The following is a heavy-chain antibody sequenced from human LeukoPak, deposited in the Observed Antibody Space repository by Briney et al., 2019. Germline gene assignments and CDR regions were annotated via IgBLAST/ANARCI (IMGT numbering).Heavy chain of an antibody. J-gene: IGHJ4*02. V-gene: IGHV1-2*02. Sequence: GAXVXXXCXAXGYTFTGYYMHWVRQAPGQGLEWMGWINPNSGGTNYAQKFQGRVTMTRDTSISTAYMELSRLRSDDTAVYYCASSLTIFGVVTRWGQGTLVTVSS. CDR2: INPNSGGT. CDR1: GYTFTGYY. D-gene: IGHD3-3*01. CDR3: ASSLTIFGVVTR.